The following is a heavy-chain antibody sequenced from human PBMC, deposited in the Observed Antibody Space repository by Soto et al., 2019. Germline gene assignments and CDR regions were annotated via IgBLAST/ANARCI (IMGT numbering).Heavy chain of an antibody. CDR2: IYYSGST. CDR3: ARPGGGYSYGYLSARGHNWFDP. D-gene: IGHD5-18*01. Sequence: SETLSLTCTVSGGSISSSSYYWGWIRQPPGKGLEWIGSIYYSGSTYYNPSLKSRVTISVDTSKNQFSLKLSSVTAADTAVYYCARPGGGYSYGYLSARGHNWFDPWGQGTLVTVSS. J-gene: IGHJ5*02. V-gene: IGHV4-39*01. CDR1: GGSISSSSYY.